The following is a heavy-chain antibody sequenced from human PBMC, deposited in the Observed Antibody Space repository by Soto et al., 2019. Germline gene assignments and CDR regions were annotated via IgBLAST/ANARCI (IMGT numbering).Heavy chain of an antibody. CDR2: LSYDGSNK. CDR3: ARVGRLLYFDY. J-gene: IGHJ4*02. Sequence: QVQLVESGVGVVRPGRSLRLSSAASGFTFSSYAMHWVRKAPGKGLEWVAVLSYDGSNKYYADSVKGRFTISRDNSKNTLFLQMNSLRAEDTAVYYCARVGRLLYFDYWGQGTLVTVSS. V-gene: IGHV3-30-3*01. CDR1: GFTFSSYA. D-gene: IGHD4-17*01.